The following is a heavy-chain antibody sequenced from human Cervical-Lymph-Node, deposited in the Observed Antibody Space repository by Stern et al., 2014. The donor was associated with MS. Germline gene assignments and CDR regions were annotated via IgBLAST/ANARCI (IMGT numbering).Heavy chain of an antibody. Sequence: VQLEESGAEVKKPGASVKVSCKASGYTFTSYYMHWVRQAPGQGLEWMGMINPSGGSTSYAQKFQGRVTMTRDTSTSTVYMELSSLRSEDTAVYYCAREPPHTLTAAYGMDVWGQGTTVTVSS. CDR2: INPSGGST. D-gene: IGHD1-14*01. V-gene: IGHV1-46*03. CDR1: GYTFTSYY. CDR3: AREPPHTLTAAYGMDV. J-gene: IGHJ6*02.